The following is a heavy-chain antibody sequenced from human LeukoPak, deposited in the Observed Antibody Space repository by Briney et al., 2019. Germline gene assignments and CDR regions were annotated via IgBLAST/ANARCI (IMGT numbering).Heavy chain of an antibody. J-gene: IGHJ4*02. CDR2: IIPIFGTA. D-gene: IGHD6-13*01. Sequence: SVKVSCKASGGTFSSYAISWVRQAPGQGLEWMGGIIPIFGTANYAQKFQGRVTITTDESTSTAYMGLSSLRSEDTAVYYCASGAAAGYFDYWGQGTLVTVSS. CDR1: GGTFSSYA. CDR3: ASGAAAGYFDY. V-gene: IGHV1-69*05.